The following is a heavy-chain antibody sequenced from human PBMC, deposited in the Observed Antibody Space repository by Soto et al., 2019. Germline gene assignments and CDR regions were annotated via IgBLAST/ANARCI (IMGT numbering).Heavy chain of an antibody. Sequence: GGSLRLSCATSGFIFRIYDMSWVRQSPGKGLEWVSGISPTGGTRYYADSVKGRFTISRDNSGHTLFSTLNSLRVDDTAIYYCAKRAPGLSTSPRYFDSRGQGALVTVSS. CDR3: AKRAPGLSTSPRYFDS. CDR2: ISPTGGTR. J-gene: IGHJ4*02. V-gene: IGHV3-23*01. CDR1: GFIFRIYD. D-gene: IGHD3-3*02.